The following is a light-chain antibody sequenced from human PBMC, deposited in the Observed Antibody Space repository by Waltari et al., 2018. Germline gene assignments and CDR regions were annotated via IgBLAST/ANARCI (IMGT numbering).Light chain of an antibody. CDR2: VNSDGSH. CDR1: SGHSSYA. CDR3: QTWGTGIGV. J-gene: IGLJ1*01. Sequence: QLVLTQSPSASASLGASVKLTCTLSSGHSSYAIAWHQQQPEKGPRYLMKVNSDGSHSKGDGIPDRFSGSSSGAERYLTISSLQSEDEADYYCQTWGTGIGVFGTGTKVTVL. V-gene: IGLV4-69*01.